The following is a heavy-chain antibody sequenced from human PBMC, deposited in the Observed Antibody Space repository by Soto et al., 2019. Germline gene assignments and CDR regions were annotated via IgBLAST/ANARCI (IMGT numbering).Heavy chain of an antibody. Sequence: SETLSLTCTVSGGSITSYYWSCIRQPPGKGLEWIGTIYYSGSTNYNPSLKSRVTISVDTSKNQFSLKLSSVTAADTAVYYCARALYGSGFLDVWGQGTTVTVSS. D-gene: IGHD3-10*01. CDR1: GGSITSYY. CDR3: ARALYGSGFLDV. J-gene: IGHJ6*02. V-gene: IGHV4-59*12. CDR2: IYYSGST.